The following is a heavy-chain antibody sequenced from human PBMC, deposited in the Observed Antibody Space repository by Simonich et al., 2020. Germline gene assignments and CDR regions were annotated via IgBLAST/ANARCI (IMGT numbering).Heavy chain of an antibody. J-gene: IGHJ4*02. D-gene: IGHD1-20*01. CDR1: GFSLSNARMG. CDR3: ARTRQEYNWKALPDY. CDR2: IFSNDEK. Sequence: QVTLKESGPVLVKPTETLTLTCTVSGFSLSNARMGVSWIRQPPGKALEWLAHIFSNDEKSYSTSLKSRLTSSKDTSKSQVVLTMTNMDPVDTAIYYCARTRQEYNWKALPDYWGQGTLVTVSS. V-gene: IGHV2-26*01.